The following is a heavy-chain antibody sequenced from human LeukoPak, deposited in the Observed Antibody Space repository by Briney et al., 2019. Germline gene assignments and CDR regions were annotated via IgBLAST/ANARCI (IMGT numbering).Heavy chain of an antibody. Sequence: SETLSLTCTVSGGSISSGDYYWSWLRQPPGKGLEWIGYIYYSGSTYYNPSLKSRVTISVDTSKNQFSLKLSSVTAADTAVYYRARDTLIVVVPAAKIPYYYYGMDVWGQGTTVTVSS. CDR3: ARDTLIVVVPAAKIPYYYYGMDV. D-gene: IGHD2-2*01. CDR2: IYYSGST. V-gene: IGHV4-30-4*01. J-gene: IGHJ6*02. CDR1: GGSISSGDYY.